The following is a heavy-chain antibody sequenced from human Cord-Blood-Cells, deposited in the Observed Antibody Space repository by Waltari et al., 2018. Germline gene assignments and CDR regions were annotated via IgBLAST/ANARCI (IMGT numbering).Heavy chain of an antibody. J-gene: IGHJ4*02. CDR2: IYYSGST. CDR1: GGSISSYY. CDR3: ARVPRGYSYEYYFDY. D-gene: IGHD5-18*01. V-gene: IGHV4-59*01. Sequence: QVQLQESGPGLVKPSETLSLTCTVSGGSISSYYWSWIRQSPGKGLEWIGYIYYSGSTNYNPSLKSRVTISVDTSKNQFSLKLSSVTAADTAVYYCARVPRGYSYEYYFDYWGQGTLVTVSS.